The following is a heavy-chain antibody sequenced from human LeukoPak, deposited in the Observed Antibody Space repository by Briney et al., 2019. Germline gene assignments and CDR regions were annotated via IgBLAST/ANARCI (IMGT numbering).Heavy chain of an antibody. CDR1: GGTFSTYA. J-gene: IGHJ4*02. V-gene: IGHV1-69*05. CDR3: ARGRGYYGSGTKVRIDY. Sequence: ASVKVSCKASGGTFSTYAISWVRQAPGQGLEWMGGIIPIFGPVNYAQKFQGRVTMTRNTSISTAYMELSSLRSEDTAVYYCARGRGYYGSGTKVRIDYWGQGTLVTVSS. CDR2: IIPIFGPV. D-gene: IGHD3-10*01.